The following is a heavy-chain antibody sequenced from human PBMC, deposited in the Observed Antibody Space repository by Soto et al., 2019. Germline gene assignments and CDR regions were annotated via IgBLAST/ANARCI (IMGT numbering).Heavy chain of an antibody. CDR3: ARGSRGYCSGGSCYRFAFDI. D-gene: IGHD2-15*01. V-gene: IGHV4-59*01. CDR2: IYYSGST. J-gene: IGHJ3*02. CDR1: GGSISSYY. Sequence: PSETLSLTCTVSGGSISSYYWSWIRQPPGKGLEWIGYIYYSGSTNYNPSLKSRVTISVDTSKNQFSLKLSSVTAADTAVYYCARGSRGYCSGGSCYRFAFDIWGQGTMVTVSS.